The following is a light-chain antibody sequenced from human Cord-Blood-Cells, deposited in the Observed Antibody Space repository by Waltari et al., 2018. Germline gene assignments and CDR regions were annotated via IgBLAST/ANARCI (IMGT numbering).Light chain of an antibody. CDR3: QQYYSTPLT. V-gene: IGKV4-1*01. CDR2: WAS. J-gene: IGKJ4*01. Sequence: DIVMTQSPDSLAVSLGERAIINCKSRGSVLYSSNNKNYLAWYQQKPGHPPKLLIYWASTLESGVPDRFSGSGSWTDFTLTISSLQAEDLAVYYCQQYYSTPLTFGGGTKVEIK. CDR1: GSVLYSSNNKNY.